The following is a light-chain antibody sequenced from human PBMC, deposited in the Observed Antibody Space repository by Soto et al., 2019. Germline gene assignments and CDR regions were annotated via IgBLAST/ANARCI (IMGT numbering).Light chain of an antibody. CDR2: GAS. Sequence: EIVMTQSPATLSVSPGERATLSYRASQSISSNLAWYQQKPGQAPRLLIYGASTRATGIPARFSGSGSGTEFTLTISSLQSEDFAVYYCQQYKNWLTWTFGQGTKVEIK. J-gene: IGKJ1*01. CDR1: QSISSN. CDR3: QQYKNWLTWT. V-gene: IGKV3-15*01.